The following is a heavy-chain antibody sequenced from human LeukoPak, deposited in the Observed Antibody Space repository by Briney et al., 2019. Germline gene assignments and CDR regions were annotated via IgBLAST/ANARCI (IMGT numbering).Heavy chain of an antibody. J-gene: IGHJ3*02. Sequence: PGGSLRLSCAASGFTFSSHSMNWVRQAPGKGLEWVSYISRGSSTIYYADSVKGRFTISRDNSKNTLYLQMNSLRAEDTAVYYCAKDPRGTYFDAFDIWGQGTMVTVSS. CDR2: ISRGSSTI. D-gene: IGHD1-1*01. V-gene: IGHV3-48*01. CDR1: GFTFSSHS. CDR3: AKDPRGTYFDAFDI.